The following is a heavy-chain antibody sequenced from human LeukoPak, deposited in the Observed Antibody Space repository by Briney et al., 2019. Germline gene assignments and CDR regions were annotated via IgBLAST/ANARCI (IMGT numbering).Heavy chain of an antibody. CDR1: GFTFSSYW. D-gene: IGHD6-19*01. J-gene: IGHJ4*02. Sequence: GGSLRLSCAASGFTFSSYWMSWVRQAPGKGLEWVANIKQDGSEKYYVDSVKGRFTISRDNAKNSLYLQMNSLKTEDTAVYYCTTASGMSGWYAFDYWGQGTLVTVSS. CDR2: IKQDGSEK. V-gene: IGHV3-7*03. CDR3: TTASGMSGWYAFDY.